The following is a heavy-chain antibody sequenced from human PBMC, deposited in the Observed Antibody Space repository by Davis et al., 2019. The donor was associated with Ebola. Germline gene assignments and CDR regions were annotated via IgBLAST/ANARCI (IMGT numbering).Heavy chain of an antibody. D-gene: IGHD3-3*01. CDR1: GGTFGSYA. CDR2: IIPMFDTP. Sequence: AASVKVSCKASGGTFGSYAISWVRQAPGQGLEWMGGIIPMFDTPNYAQKFQGRVTMTRDTSTSTVYMELSSLRSEDTAVYYCARGVGFLEWLNYYYMDVWGKGTTVTVSS. CDR3: ARGVGFLEWLNYYYMDV. V-gene: IGHV1-69*05. J-gene: IGHJ6*03.